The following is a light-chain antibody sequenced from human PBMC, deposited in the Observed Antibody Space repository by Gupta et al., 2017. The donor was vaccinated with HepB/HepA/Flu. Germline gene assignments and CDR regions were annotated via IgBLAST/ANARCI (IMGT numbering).Light chain of an antibody. J-gene: IGKJ1*01. CDR1: QSFSSNY. CDR2: GGS. CDR3: EHYGDSPWP. V-gene: IGKV3-20*01. Sequence: EVVSTHSPGTRSLSPGEGATLSCRASQSFSSNYIAWYQQKPGQAPRLIVYGGSLTATGVPYRFAGSGSGRHFTLIISRLEPEDFGVYYCEHYGDSPWPFGQGTKVEI.